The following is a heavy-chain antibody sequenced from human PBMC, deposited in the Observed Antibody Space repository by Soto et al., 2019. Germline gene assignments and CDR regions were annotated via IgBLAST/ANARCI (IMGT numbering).Heavy chain of an antibody. V-gene: IGHV4-59*01. J-gene: IGHJ4*02. Sequence: SETLSLTCTVSGGSISGYYWSWIRQSPGRGLEWIGYIYYTGSTNYNPSLKSRVTISIDTSKNQFSLKLSSVTAADTAVYYCARYFCTSTTCYFFDYWGQGTLVTVSS. CDR2: IYYTGST. CDR3: ARYFCTSTTCYFFDY. CDR1: GGSISGYY. D-gene: IGHD2-2*01.